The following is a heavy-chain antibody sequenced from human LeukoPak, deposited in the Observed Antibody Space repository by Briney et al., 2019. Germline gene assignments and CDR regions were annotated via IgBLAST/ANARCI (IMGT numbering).Heavy chain of an antibody. D-gene: IGHD3-16*02. CDR3: ARSMITFGGAIAPLGY. CDR2: IYYSGST. J-gene: IGHJ4*02. V-gene: IGHV4-59*01. Sequence: PSETLSLTCTVSGGSISSYYWSWIRQPPGKGLEWIGYIYYSGSTNYNPFLKSRVTISVDTSKNQFSLKLSSVTAADTAVYYCARSMITFGGAIAPLGYWGQGTLVTVSS. CDR1: GGSISSYY.